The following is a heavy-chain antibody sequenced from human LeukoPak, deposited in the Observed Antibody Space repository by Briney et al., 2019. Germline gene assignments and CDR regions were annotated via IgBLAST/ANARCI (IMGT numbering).Heavy chain of an antibody. CDR2: IHYSGSS. CDR1: GDSTSNFY. D-gene: IGHD2-8*01. J-gene: IGHJ5*01. CDR3: ALAPNSNWFDF. Sequence: SETLSLTCTVSGDSTSNFYWTWIRQSPGKGLEWIGNIHYSGSSVYNPSLKSRGTIPIDTSRRQFFLKLNSVTAADTAVYFCALAPNSNWFDFWGPGILVTVSS. V-gene: IGHV4-59*03.